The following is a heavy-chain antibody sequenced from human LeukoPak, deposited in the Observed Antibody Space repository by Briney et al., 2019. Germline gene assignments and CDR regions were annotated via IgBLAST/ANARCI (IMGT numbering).Heavy chain of an antibody. V-gene: IGHV4-34*01. CDR2: INHSGST. CDR1: GGSFSGYY. J-gene: IGHJ4*02. Sequence: PSETLSLTCAVYGGSFSGYYWSWIRQSPGKGLEWIGEINHSGSTNYNPSLKSRVTISVDTSKNQFSLKLSSVTAADTAVYYCARESIAARPPDYWGQGTLVTVSS. D-gene: IGHD6-6*01. CDR3: ARESIAARPPDY.